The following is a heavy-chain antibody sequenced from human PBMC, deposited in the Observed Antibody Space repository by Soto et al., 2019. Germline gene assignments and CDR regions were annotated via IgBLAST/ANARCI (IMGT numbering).Heavy chain of an antibody. CDR3: ACCGRDYFDY. Sequence: PSETLSLTCTVSGASISNGGYYWSWIRQYPGRGLEWIGYIYYSGGTYYNPSLESRVTISVDTSKNQFSLRLTSVTAADTAVYYCACCGRDYFDYWGQGTLVTVSS. V-gene: IGHV4-31*03. J-gene: IGHJ4*02. CDR2: IYYSGGT. CDR1: GASISNGGYY. D-gene: IGHD2-15*01.